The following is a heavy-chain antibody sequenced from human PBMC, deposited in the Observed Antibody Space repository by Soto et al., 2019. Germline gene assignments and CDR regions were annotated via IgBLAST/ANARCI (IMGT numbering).Heavy chain of an antibody. CDR3: ARDSSSQNYGMDV. Sequence: PSQTLSLTCDISVDIVSSNSAAWNCIRQSPSRGLEWLGRTYYRSKWYNDYAISVKSRITINPDTSKNQFSLQLNSVTPEDTAVYYCARDSSSQNYGMDVWGQGTTVTVSS. V-gene: IGHV6-1*01. CDR1: VDIVSSNSAA. CDR2: TYYRSKWYN. J-gene: IGHJ6*02.